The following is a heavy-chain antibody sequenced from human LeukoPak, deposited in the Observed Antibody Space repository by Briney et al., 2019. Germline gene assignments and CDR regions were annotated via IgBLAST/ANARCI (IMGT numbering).Heavy chain of an antibody. D-gene: IGHD2-2*01. CDR2: IYYSGST. V-gene: IGHV4-31*03. CDR1: GGSISSSSYY. CDR3: ARVVPAAIRGREYYFDY. J-gene: IGHJ4*02. Sequence: SETLSLTCTVSGGSISSSSYYWGWIRQHPGKGLEWIGYIYYSGSTYYNPSLKSRVTISVDTSKNQFSLKLSSVTAADTAVYYCARVVPAAIRGREYYFDYWGQGTLVTVSS.